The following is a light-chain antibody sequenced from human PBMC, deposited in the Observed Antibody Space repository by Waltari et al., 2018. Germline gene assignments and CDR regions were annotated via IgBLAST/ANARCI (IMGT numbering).Light chain of an antibody. V-gene: IGKV1-39*01. CDR2: AAS. CDR1: QSISSY. CDR3: QQSYSSPQNS. J-gene: IGKJ2*03. Sequence: DIQMTQSPTSLSASVGDRVTLTCRASQSISSYLNWYQQKPGKAPKLLIYAASSLQGGVPSRFSGSGSGTDFTLTISSLQPEYSATYYCQQSYSSPQNSFGQGTKEEIK.